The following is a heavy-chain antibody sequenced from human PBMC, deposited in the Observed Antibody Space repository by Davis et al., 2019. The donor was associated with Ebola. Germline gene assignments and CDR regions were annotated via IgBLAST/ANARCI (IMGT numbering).Heavy chain of an antibody. CDR1: GFAVSSDY. D-gene: IGHD3-16*01. V-gene: IGHV3-53*01. CDR2: IYSGGST. Sequence: GESLKISCAASGFAVSSDYMSWVRQAPGKGLEWVSTIYSGGSTYYADSVKGRFTISRDNSKNTLYLQMNNLRVEDTAVYQCARDPGDPNGMDVWGQGTTVTVSS. CDR3: ARDPGDPNGMDV. J-gene: IGHJ6*02.